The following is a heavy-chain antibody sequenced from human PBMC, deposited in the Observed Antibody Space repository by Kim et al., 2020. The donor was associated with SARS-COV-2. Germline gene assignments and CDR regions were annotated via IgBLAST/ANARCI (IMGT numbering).Heavy chain of an antibody. CDR2: IKQDGSEK. CDR1: GFTFSSYW. Sequence: GGSLRLSCAASGFTFSSYWMSWVRQAPGKGLEWVANIKQDGSEKYYVDSVKGRFTISRDNAKNSLYLQMNSLRAEDTAVYYCAREYRYCGGDCYSPFDIWGQGTMVTVSS. D-gene: IGHD2-21*02. J-gene: IGHJ3*02. CDR3: AREYRYCGGDCYSPFDI. V-gene: IGHV3-7*01.